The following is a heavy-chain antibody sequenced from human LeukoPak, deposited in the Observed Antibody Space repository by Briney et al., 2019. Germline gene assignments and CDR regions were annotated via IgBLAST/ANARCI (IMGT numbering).Heavy chain of an antibody. Sequence: PSETLSLTCAVYGGSFSGYYWSWIRQPPGKGLEWIGEINHSGSTNYNPSLKSRVTISVDTSKNQFSLKLSSVTAADTAVYYCASLLWFGVPPCIWGQGTMVTVSS. D-gene: IGHD3-10*01. CDR2: INHSGST. J-gene: IGHJ3*02. CDR3: ASLLWFGVPPCI. V-gene: IGHV4-34*01. CDR1: GGSFSGYY.